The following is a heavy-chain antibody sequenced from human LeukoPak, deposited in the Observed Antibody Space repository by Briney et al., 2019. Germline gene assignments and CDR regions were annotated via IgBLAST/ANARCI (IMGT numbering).Heavy chain of an antibody. Sequence: SETLSLTCTVSGGSISSSSYYWGWIRQPPGKGLEWIGSIYHSGSTYYDPSLKSRVTISVDTSKNQFSLKLSSVTATDTAVYYCARDRRGYISGGSDYYYYGMDVWGQGTTVTVSS. D-gene: IGHD6-19*01. J-gene: IGHJ6*02. CDR1: GGSISSSSYY. V-gene: IGHV4-39*07. CDR2: IYHSGST. CDR3: ARDRRGYISGGSDYYYYGMDV.